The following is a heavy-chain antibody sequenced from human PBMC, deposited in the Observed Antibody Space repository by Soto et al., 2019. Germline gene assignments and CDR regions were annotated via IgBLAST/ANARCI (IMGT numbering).Heavy chain of an antibody. V-gene: IGHV1-69*02. D-gene: IGHD3-10*01. CDR1: GGTFSSYT. J-gene: IGHJ6*02. Sequence: QVQLVQSGAEVKKPGSSVKVSCKASGGTFSSYTISWVRQAPGQGLEWMGRIIPILGIANYAQKFQGRVXXHXHKSTSTAYMELSSLRSEDTAVYYCARFRGSYGMDVWGQRTTVTVSS. CDR2: IIPILGIA. CDR3: ARFRGSYGMDV.